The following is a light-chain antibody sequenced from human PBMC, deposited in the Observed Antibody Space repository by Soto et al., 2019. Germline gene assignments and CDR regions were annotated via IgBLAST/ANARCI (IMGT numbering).Light chain of an antibody. V-gene: IGKV3-15*01. CDR2: GAS. Sequence: EIVMTQSPAPLSVSPGERATLSCRSSQSVSSNLAWYQQKPGQAPRLLIYGASTRATGIPARFSGSGSGTEFTLTISSLQSEDFAVYYCQQYNNWPPITLGQGTRLEIK. CDR3: QQYNNWPPIT. CDR1: QSVSSN. J-gene: IGKJ5*01.